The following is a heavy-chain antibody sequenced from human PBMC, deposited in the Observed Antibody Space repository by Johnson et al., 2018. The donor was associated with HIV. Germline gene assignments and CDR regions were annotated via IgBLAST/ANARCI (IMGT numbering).Heavy chain of an antibody. D-gene: IGHD6-25*01. V-gene: IGHV3-30-3*01. CDR3: ARDVAAAKMDAFDT. Sequence: QVQLVESGGGVVQPGRSLRLSCAASGFTFSSYAMHWVRQAPGKGLEWVAVISYDGSNKYYADSVKGRFTISRDNSKNTLYLQMNSLRAEDTAVYYCARDVAAAKMDAFDTWGQGTMVIVSS. CDR1: GFTFSSYA. J-gene: IGHJ3*02. CDR2: ISYDGSNK.